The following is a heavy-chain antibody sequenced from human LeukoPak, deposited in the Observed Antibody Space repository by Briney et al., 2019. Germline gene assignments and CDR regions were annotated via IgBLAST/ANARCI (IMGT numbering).Heavy chain of an antibody. D-gene: IGHD2-2*01. CDR1: GYSISSGYF. CDR3: ARSKAHLSTSWYGTWFDP. Sequence: SETLSLTCTVSGYSISSGYFWGWIRQPPGKELEWIGRIYHSGTTSYNPSLKSRVTISVDTSKNQLSLKLSSVTAADTAVYYCARSKAHLSTSWYGTWFDPWGQGTLVTVSS. J-gene: IGHJ5*02. CDR2: IYHSGTT. V-gene: IGHV4-38-2*02.